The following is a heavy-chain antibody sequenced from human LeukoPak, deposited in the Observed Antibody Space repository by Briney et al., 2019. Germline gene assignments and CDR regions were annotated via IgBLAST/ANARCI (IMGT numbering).Heavy chain of an antibody. V-gene: IGHV1-8*01. J-gene: IGHJ4*02. CDR1: GYTFTSYD. CDR3: ARGKLTGPYFDY. D-gene: IGHD1-20*01. CDR2: MNPNSGNT. Sequence: ASVTVSCKASGYTFTSYDINWVRQAPGQGLEWMGWMNPNSGNTGYAQKFQGRVTMTRNTSISTAYMELSSLRSEDTAVYYCARGKLTGPYFDYWGQGTLVTASS.